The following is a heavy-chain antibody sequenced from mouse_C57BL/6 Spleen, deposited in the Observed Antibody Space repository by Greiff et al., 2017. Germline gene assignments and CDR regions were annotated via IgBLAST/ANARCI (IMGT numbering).Heavy chain of an antibody. Sequence: EVKLVESGGGLVKPGGSLKLSCAASGFTFSDYGMHWVRQAPEKGLEWVAYISSGSSTIYYADTVKGRFTISRDNAKNTLFLQMTSLGSADTAMYDRARRSSYYYAIDYWGQGTSVTVSS. CDR3: ARRSSYYYAIDY. J-gene: IGHJ4*01. V-gene: IGHV5-17*01. CDR2: ISSGSSTI. CDR1: GFTFSDYG.